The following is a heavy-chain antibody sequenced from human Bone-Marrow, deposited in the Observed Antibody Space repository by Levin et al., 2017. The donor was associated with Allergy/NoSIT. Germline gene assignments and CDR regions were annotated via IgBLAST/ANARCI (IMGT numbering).Heavy chain of an antibody. Sequence: SCAASGFTFSSYGIYWVRQAPGEGLGWVALIWYDGSNKYYADSVKGRFTISRDNSKNTLYLQMNSLRAEDTAVYYCTTFDMWGQGTMVTVSS. CDR3: TTFDM. CDR1: GFTFSSYG. J-gene: IGHJ3*02. CDR2: IWYDGSNK. V-gene: IGHV3-33*07.